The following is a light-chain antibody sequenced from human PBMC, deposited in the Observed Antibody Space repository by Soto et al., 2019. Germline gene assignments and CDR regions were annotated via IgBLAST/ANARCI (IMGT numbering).Light chain of an antibody. CDR3: QQYNNWRLYT. CDR1: QSVSSN. Sequence: EIVMTQSPATLSVSPGERATLSCRASQSVSSNLAWYQQKPGQAPRLLIYGASTRATGIPARFSGSGSGTEFTLTNSSLQPEDFAVYYCQQYNNWRLYTFGQGTKLEIK. V-gene: IGKV3-15*01. J-gene: IGKJ2*01. CDR2: GAS.